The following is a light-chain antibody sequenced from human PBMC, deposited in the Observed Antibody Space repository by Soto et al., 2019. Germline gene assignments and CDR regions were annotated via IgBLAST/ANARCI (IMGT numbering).Light chain of an antibody. J-gene: IGKJ2*01. V-gene: IGKV1-5*01. CDR2: DAP. CDR3: QQYESFSPYT. Sequence: DIRMTQSPSTLSAVVGDRVTITCRASESVSSSVAWYQQKPGKAPKLLIYDAPTLESGVPSRFSGSGFGTEFTLTINSLQPDDFGTYYCQQYESFSPYTFGRGTRLEIK. CDR1: ESVSSS.